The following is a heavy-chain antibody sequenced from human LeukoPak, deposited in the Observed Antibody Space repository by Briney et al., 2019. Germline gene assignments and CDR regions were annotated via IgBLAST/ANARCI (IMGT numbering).Heavy chain of an antibody. D-gene: IGHD2-2*01. Sequence: GGSLRLSCAASGFTFSSYSMNWVRQAPGKGLEWVSSISSRSSYIYYADSVKGRFTISRDNAKNSLYLQMNSLRAEDTAVYYCASGTYCSSTSCHRYFDYWGQGTLVTVSS. V-gene: IGHV3-21*01. J-gene: IGHJ4*02. CDR1: GFTFSSYS. CDR3: ASGTYCSSTSCHRYFDY. CDR2: ISSRSSYI.